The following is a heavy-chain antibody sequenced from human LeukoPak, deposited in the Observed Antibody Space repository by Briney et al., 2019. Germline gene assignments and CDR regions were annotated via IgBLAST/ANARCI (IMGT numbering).Heavy chain of an antibody. D-gene: IGHD6-13*01. CDR2: IYHSGST. V-gene: IGHV4-34*06. J-gene: IGHJ4*02. CDR3: QQLANDY. Sequence: SETLSLTCAVYGGSFSGYYWSWIRQPPGKGLEWIGEIYHSGSTNYNPSLKSRVTISVDKSKNQFSLKLGSVTAADTAVYYCQQLANDYWGQGTLVTVSS. CDR1: GGSFSGYY.